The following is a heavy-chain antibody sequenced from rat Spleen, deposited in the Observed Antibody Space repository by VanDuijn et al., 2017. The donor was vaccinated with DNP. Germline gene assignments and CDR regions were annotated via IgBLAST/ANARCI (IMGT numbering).Heavy chain of an antibody. CDR1: GFSITNNFK. D-gene: IGHD1-11*01. J-gene: IGHJ4*01. CDR3: ATFEGRDA. Sequence: EVLFQESGPGLVKPSQSLSLTCSVTGFSITNNFKWSWIRKFPGNRLEWMGYVTNAGSTDYNPSLKSRISITLDTSKNRFFLQLKSVTTEDTATYYCATFEGRDAWGQGTSVTVSS. V-gene: IGHV3-3*01. CDR2: VTNAGST.